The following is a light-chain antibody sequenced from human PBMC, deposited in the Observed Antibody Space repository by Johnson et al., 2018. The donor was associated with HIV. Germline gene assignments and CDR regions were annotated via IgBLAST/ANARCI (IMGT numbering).Light chain of an antibody. Sequence: QSVLTQPPSVSAAPGQKVTISCSGIGSNIGDNYVSWYQHLPGTAPRLLIYDDIKRPSGIPDRFSGSKSGTSATLGITGLQTGDEADYYCVTWDNSLSAGVFGTGTKVTVL. CDR2: DDI. V-gene: IGLV1-51*01. CDR3: VTWDNSLSAGV. J-gene: IGLJ1*01. CDR1: GSNIGDNY.